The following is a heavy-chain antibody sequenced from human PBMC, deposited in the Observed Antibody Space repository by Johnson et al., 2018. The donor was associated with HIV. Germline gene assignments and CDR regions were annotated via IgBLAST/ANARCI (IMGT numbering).Heavy chain of an antibody. Sequence: QVQLVESGGGVVQPGRSLRLSCAASGFTFSNFALHWVRQAPGKGLEWVAVISYDGSNKYYADSGKGRFTISRDTLKNTLYLQMNSLRAEDTAVYYSGKDRAVAGKGHDAFDIWGQGTMVTVSS. D-gene: IGHD6-19*01. CDR2: ISYDGSNK. CDR3: GKDRAVAGKGHDAFDI. V-gene: IGHV3-30*04. CDR1: GFTFSNFA. J-gene: IGHJ3*02.